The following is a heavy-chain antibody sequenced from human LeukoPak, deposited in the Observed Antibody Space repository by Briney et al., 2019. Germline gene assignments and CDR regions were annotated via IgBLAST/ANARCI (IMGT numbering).Heavy chain of an antibody. Sequence: SETLSLTCAVSGGSISSNNWWSWVRQPPGRGLEWIADIYHTGSTSYSPSLKSRVTISVDKSKNQFFLKLNSVTAADTAVYYCARLWFGELPHFDYWGQGTLVTVSS. CDR3: ARLWFGELPHFDY. D-gene: IGHD3-10*01. CDR1: GGSISSNNW. CDR2: IYHTGST. J-gene: IGHJ4*02. V-gene: IGHV4-4*02.